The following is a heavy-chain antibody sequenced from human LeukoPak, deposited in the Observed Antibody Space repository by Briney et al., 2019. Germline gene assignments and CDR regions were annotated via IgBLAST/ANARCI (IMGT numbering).Heavy chain of an antibody. J-gene: IGHJ4*02. V-gene: IGHV4-59*08. CDR3: ARALVEYCGGDCYSTHFDY. D-gene: IGHD2-21*02. CDR1: GGSFSGYY. CDR2: IYYSGST. Sequence: SETLSLTCAVYGGSFSGYYWTWIRQTPEKGLEWIGYIYYSGSTNYNPSLKSRVTISVDTSKNQFSLKLSSVTAADTAVYYCARALVEYCGGDCYSTHFDYWGQGTLVTVSS.